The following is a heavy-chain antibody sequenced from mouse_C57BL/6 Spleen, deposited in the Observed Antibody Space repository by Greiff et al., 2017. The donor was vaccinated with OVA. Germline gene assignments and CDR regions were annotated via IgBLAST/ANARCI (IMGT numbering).Heavy chain of an antibody. Sequence: EVKVVESGGGLVKPGGSLKLSCAASGFTFSSYTMSWVRQTPEKRLEWVATISGGGGNTYYPDSVKGRFTISRDNAKNTLYLQMSSLRSEDTALYYCARRDYDDAGGFAYWGQGTLVTVSA. CDR2: ISGGGGNT. V-gene: IGHV5-9*01. D-gene: IGHD2-4*01. CDR3: ARRDYDDAGGFAY. J-gene: IGHJ3*01. CDR1: GFTFSSYT.